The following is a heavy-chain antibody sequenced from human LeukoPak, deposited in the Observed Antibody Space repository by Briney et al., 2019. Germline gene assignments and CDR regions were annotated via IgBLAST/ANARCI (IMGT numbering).Heavy chain of an antibody. CDR2: INPSGGST. V-gene: IGHV1-46*01. CDR3: ARAVAAAGTSSPCFQH. Sequence: ASVTVSFKASGYTFTIYYMHWVRQAPGQGLEWMGIINPSGGSTSYAQKFQGRVTMTRDTSTSTVYMELSSLRSEDTAVYYCARAVAAAGTSSPCFQHWGQGTLVTVSS. D-gene: IGHD6-13*01. CDR1: GYTFTIYY. J-gene: IGHJ1*01.